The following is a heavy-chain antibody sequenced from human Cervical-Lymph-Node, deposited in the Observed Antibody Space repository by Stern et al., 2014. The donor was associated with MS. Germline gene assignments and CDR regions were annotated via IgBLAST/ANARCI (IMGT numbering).Heavy chain of an antibody. CDR2: IYPGDSDT. CDR3: ARRGIAVGDAFDI. Sequence: EVQLVESGAEVKKPGESLKISCKGSGYRVSSYWIGWVRQMPGKGLEWMGIIYPGDSDTRYRPSFQGQVTISADKSISTAYLQWSSLKASDTAMYYCARRGIAVGDAFDIWGQGTMVTVSS. D-gene: IGHD6-19*01. J-gene: IGHJ3*02. V-gene: IGHV5-51*03. CDR1: GYRVSSYW.